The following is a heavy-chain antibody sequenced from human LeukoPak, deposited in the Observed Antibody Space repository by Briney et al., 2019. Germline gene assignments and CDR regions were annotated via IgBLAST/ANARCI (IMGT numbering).Heavy chain of an antibody. J-gene: IGHJ4*02. CDR3: AREMATIVNQFDY. V-gene: IGHV1-18*01. D-gene: IGHD5-24*01. CDR1: GYTFTSYG. Sequence: EASVKVSCKASGYTFTSYGISWVRQAPGQGLEWMGWISPYNGNTNYAQKLQGRVTMTTDTSTSTAYMELRSLRSNDTAVYYCAREMATIVNQFDYWGQGTLVTVSS. CDR2: ISPYNGNT.